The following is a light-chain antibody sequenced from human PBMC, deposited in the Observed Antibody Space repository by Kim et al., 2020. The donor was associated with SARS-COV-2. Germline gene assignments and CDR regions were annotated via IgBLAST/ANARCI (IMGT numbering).Light chain of an antibody. CDR2: GAS. CDR1: QNVANN. Sequence: SAGERAPLSCRASQNVANNLASYQERPGQAPRLLIYGASTRATDGPARCTGSGSGTEFTLTIPRLQSEDFAVYYCQQYNNRPPITFGQGTRLEIK. V-gene: IGKV3-15*01. CDR3: QQYNNRPPIT. J-gene: IGKJ5*01.